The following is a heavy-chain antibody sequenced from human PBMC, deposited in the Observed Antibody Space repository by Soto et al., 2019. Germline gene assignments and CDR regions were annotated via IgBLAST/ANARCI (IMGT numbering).Heavy chain of an antibody. Sequence: SVKVSCKASGGTFSSYAISWVRQAPGQGPEWMGGIIPIFGTANYAQKFQGRVTITADESTSTAYMELSSLRSEDTAVYYCASFDYYDSTTDPFDIWGQGTMVTVSS. CDR3: ASFDYYDSTTDPFDI. J-gene: IGHJ3*02. V-gene: IGHV1-69*13. CDR1: GGTFSSYA. D-gene: IGHD3-22*01. CDR2: IIPIFGTA.